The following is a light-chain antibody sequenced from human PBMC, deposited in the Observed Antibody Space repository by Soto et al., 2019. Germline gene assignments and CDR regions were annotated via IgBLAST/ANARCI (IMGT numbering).Light chain of an antibody. J-gene: IGLJ2*01. CDR1: TGAVTSGHY. CDR2: DTS. Sequence: AVVTQAPSLTVSPGGTVTLTCGSSTGAVTSGHYPYWFQQKPGQAPRTLIYDTSNKHSWTPARFSGSLLGGKAALTLSGAQPEDEAEYYCLLSYSGARVVFGGGTKVTVL. CDR3: LLSYSGARVV. V-gene: IGLV7-46*01.